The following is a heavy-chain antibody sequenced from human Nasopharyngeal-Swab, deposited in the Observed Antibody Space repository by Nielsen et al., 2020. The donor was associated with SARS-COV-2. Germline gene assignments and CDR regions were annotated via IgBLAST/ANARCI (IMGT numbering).Heavy chain of an antibody. V-gene: IGHV4-34*01. CDR2: INHNEKT. D-gene: IGHD2-8*02. J-gene: IGHJ6*02. Sequence: SETLSLTCSVSGGSFTGFYWNWIRQPPGKGLEWIGEINHNEKTNYNPSLMSRVIMSIDTSNNRVSLRLSSVAASDTAVYYCARHYSWFMNYYYYGMDVWGQGTTVTVSS. CDR3: ARHYSWFMNYYYYGMDV. CDR1: GGSFTGFY.